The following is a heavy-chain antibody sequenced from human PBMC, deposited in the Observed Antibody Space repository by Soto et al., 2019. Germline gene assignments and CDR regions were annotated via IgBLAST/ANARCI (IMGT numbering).Heavy chain of an antibody. Sequence: EVQLVESGGGLVEPGGSLRLSCAASGFTFSTYTMNWVRQAPGKGLEWVSSISAGSRSIYYTDSLKGRSTVSRDNSKNSLYLQINSLKADDTAVHYSARSTPGNPFDIWGQGTMVTVSS. CDR2: ISAGSRSI. CDR1: GFTFSTYT. D-gene: IGHD3-10*01. CDR3: ARSTPGNPFDI. V-gene: IGHV3-21*01. J-gene: IGHJ3*02.